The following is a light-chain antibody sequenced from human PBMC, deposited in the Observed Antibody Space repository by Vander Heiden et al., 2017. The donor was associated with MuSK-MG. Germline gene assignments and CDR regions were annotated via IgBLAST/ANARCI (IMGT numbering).Light chain of an antibody. J-gene: IGKJ2*01. Sequence: DIQLTQSPSFLSASVGDRVTITCRASQGISSYLAWYQQKPGKAPKLLIYAASTLQRGVPSRFSGSGYGTEFTLTISSRQPEDFASYYCQQLNSFPPYTFGQGTKMEIK. CDR3: QQLNSFPPYT. V-gene: IGKV1-9*01. CDR2: AAS. CDR1: QGISSY.